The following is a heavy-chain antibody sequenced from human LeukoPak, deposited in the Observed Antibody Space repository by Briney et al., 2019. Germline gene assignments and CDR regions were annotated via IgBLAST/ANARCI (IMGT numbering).Heavy chain of an antibody. CDR1: GYTFTSYA. CDR3: ARDSGPSAFDI. Sequence: EASVKVSCKASGYTFTSYAMHWVRQAPGQRREWMGWINAGNVNTKYSQEFQSRVTITRDTSASIAYMQLRSLRSEDMDVYYCARDSGPSAFDIWGQGTKVTVSS. CDR2: INAGNVNT. J-gene: IGHJ3*02. D-gene: IGHD3-10*01. V-gene: IGHV1-3*03.